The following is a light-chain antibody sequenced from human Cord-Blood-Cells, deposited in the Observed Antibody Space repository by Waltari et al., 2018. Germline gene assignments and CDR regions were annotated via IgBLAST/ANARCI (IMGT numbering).Light chain of an antibody. CDR2: GAS. J-gene: IGKJ3*01. V-gene: IGKV3-20*01. CDR3: QQYGSSSAFT. CDR1: QSVSSSY. Sequence: EIVLTHSPGTLSLSPGERATLSCRASQSVSSSYLAWYQQKPGQAPRLLIYGASISATGIPDSFSGSGSGTDFTLTISRLEPEDFAVYYCQQYGSSSAFTFGPGTKVDIK.